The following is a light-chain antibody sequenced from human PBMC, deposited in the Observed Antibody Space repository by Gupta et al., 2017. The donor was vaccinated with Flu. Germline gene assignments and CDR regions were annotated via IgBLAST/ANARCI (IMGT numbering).Light chain of an antibody. CDR2: MAS. CDR1: QSISSW. J-gene: IGKJ1*01. CDR3: QEYNSYSWT. Sequence: SPSTLSASVGDRVTITCRASQSISSWLAWYQQKPGKPPKLLIYMASTLETGVPSRFAGSGSGTEFTLTISSLQPDDFATYYCQEYNSYSWTFGQGTKVEIK. V-gene: IGKV1-5*03.